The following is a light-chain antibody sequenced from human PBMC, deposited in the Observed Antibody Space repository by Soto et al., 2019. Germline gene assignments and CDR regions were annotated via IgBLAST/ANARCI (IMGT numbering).Light chain of an antibody. J-gene: IGKJ1*01. CDR1: QSISSN. CDR3: HQYNHWPPT. Sequence: EIVMTQSPATLSVSPGKRATLSCRASQSISSNLAWYQQKPGQAPRLLIYGASTRATGIPARFSGSGSGSEFTLTISSLQSEDFAVYYCHQYNHWPPTVGQGTKVDSK. V-gene: IGKV3-15*01. CDR2: GAS.